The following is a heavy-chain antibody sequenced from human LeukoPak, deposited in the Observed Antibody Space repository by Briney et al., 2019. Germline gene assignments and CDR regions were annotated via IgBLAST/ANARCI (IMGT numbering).Heavy chain of an antibody. J-gene: IGHJ6*02. D-gene: IGHD3-22*01. CDR3: AKDQERYYYDSSGYYRRSNYYYYGMDV. Sequence: GGSLRLSCAASGFTFSSYAMSWVRQAPGKGLEWVSAISGSGGSTYYADSVKGRFTISRDNSKNTLYLQMNSLRAEDTAVYYCAKDQERYYYDSSGYYRRSNYYYYGMDVWSQGTRSPSP. CDR2: ISGSGGST. CDR1: GFTFSSYA. V-gene: IGHV3-23*01.